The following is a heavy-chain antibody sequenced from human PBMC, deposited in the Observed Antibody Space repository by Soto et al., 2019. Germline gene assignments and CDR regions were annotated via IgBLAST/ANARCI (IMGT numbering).Heavy chain of an antibody. CDR2: ISGSGGST. D-gene: IGHD3-16*02. CDR1: GFTFSSYA. V-gene: IGHV3-23*01. CDR3: AKGPDYVWGSYRYTPNWFDP. J-gene: IGHJ5*02. Sequence: GGSLRLSCAASGFTFSSYAMSWVRQAPGKGLEWVSAISGSGGSTYYADSVKGRFTISRDNSKNTLYLQMNSLRAEDTAVYYCAKGPDYVWGSYRYTPNWFDPWGQGTLVTVSS.